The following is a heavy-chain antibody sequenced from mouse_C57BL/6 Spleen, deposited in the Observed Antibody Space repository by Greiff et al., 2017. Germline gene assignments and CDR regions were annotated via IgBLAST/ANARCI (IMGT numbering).Heavy chain of an antibody. V-gene: IGHV1-15*01. CDR1: GYTFTDYE. D-gene: IGHD4-1*02. J-gene: IGHJ3*01. CDR3: TNNWLAWFAY. CDR2: IDPETGGT. Sequence: QVQLQQSGAELVRPGASVTLSCKASGYTFTDYEMHWVKQTPVHGLEWIGAIDPETGGTAYNQKFKGKAILTADKSSSTAYMELRSLTSEDSAVYYCTNNWLAWFAYWGQGTLVTVSA.